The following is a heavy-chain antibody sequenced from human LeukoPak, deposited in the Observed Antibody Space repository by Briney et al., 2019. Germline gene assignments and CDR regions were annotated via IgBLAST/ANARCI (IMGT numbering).Heavy chain of an antibody. CDR3: ARGRPNGDYFDY. J-gene: IGHJ4*02. D-gene: IGHD4-17*01. CDR2: INTDGST. Sequence: PSETLSLTCTVSGGSISSYYWSWIRQPAGKGLEYIGRINTDGSTMYNSSLKSQFTMSADMSKNQISLKLSSVTAADTAVYYCARGRPNGDYFDYWGQGTLVTVSS. CDR1: GGSISSYY. V-gene: IGHV4-4*07.